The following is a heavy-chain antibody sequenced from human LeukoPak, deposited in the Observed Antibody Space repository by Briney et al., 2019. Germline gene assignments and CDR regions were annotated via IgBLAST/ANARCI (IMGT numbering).Heavy chain of an antibody. D-gene: IGHD4-23*01. V-gene: IGHV1-46*01. J-gene: IGHJ6*02. Sequence: GASVKVSCKASGYTFTSYYMHWVRQAPGQGLEWMGIINPSGGSTSYAQKLQGRVTMTRDTSTSTVYMELSSLRSEDTAVYYCATTVVKGSNYYYYGMDVWGQGTTVTVSS. CDR1: GYTFTSYY. CDR2: INPSGGST. CDR3: ATTVVKGSNYYYYGMDV.